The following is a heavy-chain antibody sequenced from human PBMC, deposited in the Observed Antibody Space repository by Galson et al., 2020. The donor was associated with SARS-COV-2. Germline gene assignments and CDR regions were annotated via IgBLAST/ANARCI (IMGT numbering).Heavy chain of an antibody. CDR3: AKRHRDSSGFDY. CDR1: GFIFSSYA. D-gene: IGHD3-22*01. Sequence: GGSLRLSCAASGFIFSSYAMNWLRQAPGKGLEWVSGISGSGSATYYAGSVKGRFTISRDNSQNTLYLQMNGLRAEDTAIYYCAKRHRDSSGFDYWGQGARVTVSS. J-gene: IGHJ4*02. V-gene: IGHV3-23*01. CDR2: ISGSGSAT.